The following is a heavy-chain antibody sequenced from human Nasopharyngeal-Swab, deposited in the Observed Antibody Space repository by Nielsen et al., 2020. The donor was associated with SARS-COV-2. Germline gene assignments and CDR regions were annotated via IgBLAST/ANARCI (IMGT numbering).Heavy chain of an antibody. J-gene: IGHJ6*02. CDR3: AREVSIVVVPADYYGMDV. CDR1: GDSVSSNSAA. CDR2: TYYRSKWYN. V-gene: IGHV6-1*01. D-gene: IGHD2-2*01. Sequence: SDTLSLTCAISGDSVSSNSAAWNWIRQSPSRGLEWLGRTYYRSKWYNDYAVSVKSRITINPDTSKNQFSLQLNSVTPEDTAVYYCAREVSIVVVPADYYGMDVWGQGTTVTVSS.